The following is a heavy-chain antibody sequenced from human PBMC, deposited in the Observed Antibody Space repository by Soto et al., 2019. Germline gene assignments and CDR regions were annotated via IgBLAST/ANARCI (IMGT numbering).Heavy chain of an antibody. CDR3: AKDKTYYYDSSGFEFDY. CDR1: GFTFSSYA. J-gene: IGHJ4*02. Sequence: GSLRLSCAASGFTFSSYAMSWVRQAPGKGLEWVSAISGSGGSTYYADSVKGRFTISRDNSKNTLYLQMNSLRAEDTAVYYCAKDKTYYYDSSGFEFDYWGQGTLVTVSS. D-gene: IGHD3-22*01. CDR2: ISGSGGST. V-gene: IGHV3-23*01.